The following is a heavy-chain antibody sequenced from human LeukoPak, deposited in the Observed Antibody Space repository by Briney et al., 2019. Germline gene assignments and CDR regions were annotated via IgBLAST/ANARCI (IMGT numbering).Heavy chain of an antibody. CDR3: AKGLYDSSGYSYYFDY. D-gene: IGHD3-22*01. CDR1: GFTFSSYA. J-gene: IGHJ4*02. V-gene: IGHV3-23*01. Sequence: PGGSLRLSCTTSGFTFSSYAMSWVRQAPGKGLQWVSGINAGDRSTYYAESVKGRFAISRDNSKNTLYLQMNSLRAEDTAVYYCAKGLYDSSGYSYYFDYWGQGTLVTVSS. CDR2: INAGDRST.